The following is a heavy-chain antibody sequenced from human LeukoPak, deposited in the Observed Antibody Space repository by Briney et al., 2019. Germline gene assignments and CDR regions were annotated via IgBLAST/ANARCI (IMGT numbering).Heavy chain of an antibody. V-gene: IGHV3-23*01. D-gene: IGHD1-26*01. CDR3: AKPRIVGATTVYYFDY. J-gene: IGHJ4*02. CDR1: GFTFSSYT. Sequence: GGSLRLSCAASGFTFSSYTMNWVRQAPGKGLEWVSAISGSGGSTYYADSVEGRFTISRDNSKNTLYLQMNSLRAEDTAVYYCAKPRIVGATTVYYFDYWGQGTLVTVSS. CDR2: ISGSGGST.